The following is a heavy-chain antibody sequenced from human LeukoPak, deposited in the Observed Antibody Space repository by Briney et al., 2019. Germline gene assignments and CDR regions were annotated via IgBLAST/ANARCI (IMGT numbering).Heavy chain of an antibody. CDR1: GGTFSSYA. Sequence: ASVKVSCKASGGTFSSYAISWVRQAPGQGLEWMGGIIPIFGTANYAQKFQGRVTITADESTSTAYMELSSLRSEDTAVYYCAINGRGYSGYDQQVFQYYYYYYMDVWGKGTTVTVSS. J-gene: IGHJ6*03. CDR2: IIPIFGTA. D-gene: IGHD5-12*01. CDR3: AINGRGYSGYDQQVFQYYYYYYMDV. V-gene: IGHV1-69*13.